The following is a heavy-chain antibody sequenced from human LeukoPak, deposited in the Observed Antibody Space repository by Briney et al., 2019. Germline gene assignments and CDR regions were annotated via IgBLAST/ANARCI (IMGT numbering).Heavy chain of an antibody. V-gene: IGHV3-7*01. D-gene: IGHD2-2*01. J-gene: IGHJ4*02. CDR1: GFTFSSYW. CDR3: ARDCSSTSCLPNFDY. CDR2: IKQDESEK. Sequence: GGSLRLSCAASGFTFSSYWMSWVRQAPGKGLEWVANIKQDESEKYYVDSVKGRFTISRDNAKNSLYLQMNSLRAEDTAVYYCARDCSSTSCLPNFDYWGQGILVTVSS.